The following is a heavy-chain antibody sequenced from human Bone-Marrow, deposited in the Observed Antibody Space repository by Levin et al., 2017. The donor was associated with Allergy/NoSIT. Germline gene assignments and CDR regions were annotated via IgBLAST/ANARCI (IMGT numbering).Heavy chain of an antibody. D-gene: IGHD3-10*01. J-gene: IGHJ4*02. Sequence: GSLRLSCTVSGGTITTSNYYWAWFRQPPGKGLEWIGSINYVGNTHYNPSLKSRVIMSVDNSKNQFSLNLSSVTAADTSVYYCARTWNYYYGSGTYDHWGPGTLVTVSS. V-gene: IGHV4-39*01. CDR1: GGTITTSNYY. CDR3: ARTWNYYYGSGTYDH. CDR2: INYVGNT.